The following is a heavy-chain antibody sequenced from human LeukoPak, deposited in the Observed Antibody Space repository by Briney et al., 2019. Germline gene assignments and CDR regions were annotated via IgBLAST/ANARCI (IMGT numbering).Heavy chain of an antibody. D-gene: IGHD6-19*01. CDR2: IYSGGST. J-gene: IGHJ4*02. CDR1: GFTVSSNY. Sequence: QPGGSLRLSCAASGFTVSSNYMSWVRRAPGKGLERVSGIYSGGSTYYADSVKGRFPISRHNSKNTLYLQMNSLRAEDTAVYYCARESADSGIAVNWGQGTLVTVSS. CDR3: ARESADSGIAVN. V-gene: IGHV3-53*04.